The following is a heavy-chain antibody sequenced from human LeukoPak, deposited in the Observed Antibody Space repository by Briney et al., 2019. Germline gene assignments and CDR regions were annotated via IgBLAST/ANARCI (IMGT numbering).Heavy chain of an antibody. CDR1: GFTFSAYW. CDR2: IKEDGSQK. V-gene: IGHV3-7*04. Sequence: GGSLRLSCAASGFTFSAYWRNWVRQTPGKGLEWVANIKEDGSQKYYVDSVKGRFTISRDNAKKSLYLQMNSLRAEDTAVYYCARGYGQGYFDYWGQGTLVTVSS. D-gene: IGHD4-17*01. J-gene: IGHJ4*02. CDR3: ARGYGQGYFDY.